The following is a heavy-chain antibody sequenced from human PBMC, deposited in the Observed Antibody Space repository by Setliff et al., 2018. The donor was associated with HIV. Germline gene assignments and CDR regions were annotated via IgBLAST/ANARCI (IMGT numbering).Heavy chain of an antibody. Sequence: PSETLSLTCAVSGYSISSGYYWGWIRQPPGKGLEWIGEITHSGRTNFRPSLRSRVTISVDTSKNQFSLKLSSVTAADTAVYYCALDSSDSWGPGTLVTVSS. J-gene: IGHJ4*02. D-gene: IGHD3-22*01. CDR1: GYSISSGYY. CDR3: ALDSSDS. CDR2: ITHSGRT. V-gene: IGHV4-38-2*01.